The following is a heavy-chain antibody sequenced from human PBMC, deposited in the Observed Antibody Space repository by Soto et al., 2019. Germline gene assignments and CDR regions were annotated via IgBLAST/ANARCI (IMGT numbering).Heavy chain of an antibody. CDR1: GGSISSGGYY. Sequence: SETLSLTCTVSGGSISSGGYYWSWIRQHPGKGLEGIGYIYYSGTTYYNPSLKSRVTISVDTSKNQFSLKLSSVSAADTALYYCARCSLVVVPAPGFDPWGRGTLVTVSS. D-gene: IGHD2-2*01. V-gene: IGHV4-31*03. CDR3: ARCSLVVVPAPGFDP. CDR2: IYYSGTT. J-gene: IGHJ5*02.